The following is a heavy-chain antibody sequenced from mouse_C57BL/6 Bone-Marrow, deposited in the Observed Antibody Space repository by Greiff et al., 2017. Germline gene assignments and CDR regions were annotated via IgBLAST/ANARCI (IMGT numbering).Heavy chain of an antibody. CDR3: ATGTRY. CDR2: ISSGSSTI. CDR1: GFTFSDYG. Sequence: EVKLKESGGGLVKPGGSLKLSCAASGFTFSDYGMHWVRQAPETGLEWVAYISSGSSTIYYADTVKGRFTIARDNAKNTLFLQMTSLRSEDTAMYYCATGTRYWGQGTTLTVSS. V-gene: IGHV5-17*01. D-gene: IGHD4-1*01. J-gene: IGHJ2*01.